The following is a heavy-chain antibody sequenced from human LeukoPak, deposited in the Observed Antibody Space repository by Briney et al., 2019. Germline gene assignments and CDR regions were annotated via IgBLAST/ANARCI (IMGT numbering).Heavy chain of an antibody. J-gene: IGHJ5*02. Sequence: GGSLRLSRAASGFTFSSYAMHWVRQAPGKGLEWVAVISYDGSNKYYADSVKGRFTISRDNSKNTLYLQMNSLRAEDTAVYYCAREHHWGQGTLVTVSS. V-gene: IGHV3-30*16. CDR3: AREHH. CDR1: GFTFSSYA. CDR2: ISYDGSNK.